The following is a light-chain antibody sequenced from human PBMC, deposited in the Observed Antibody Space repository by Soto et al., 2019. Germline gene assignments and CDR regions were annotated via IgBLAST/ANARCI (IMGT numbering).Light chain of an antibody. Sequence: QMTQSPSSLSGAVGDRVTITCRSIQTISSWLAWYQQKPGKAPKLLIYKASTLKSGVPSSFSGSGSGTEFTLTISSLQPDDFATYYCQHYNSYSEAFGQGTKVDIK. V-gene: IGKV1-5*03. CDR3: QHYNSYSEA. J-gene: IGKJ1*01. CDR2: KAS. CDR1: QTISSW.